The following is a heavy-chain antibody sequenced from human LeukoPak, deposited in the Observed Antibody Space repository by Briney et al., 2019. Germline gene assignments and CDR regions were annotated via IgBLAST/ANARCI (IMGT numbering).Heavy chain of an antibody. Sequence: GGSLRLSCAASGFTFSSYGMHWVRQAPGKGLEWVAFIRYDGSNKYYADSVKGRFTISRDNAKNTLYLQMNSLRAEDTAVYYCARETSYYGAFDIWGQGTMVTVSS. D-gene: IGHD1-26*01. CDR1: GFTFSSYG. CDR3: ARETSYYGAFDI. J-gene: IGHJ3*02. V-gene: IGHV3-30*02. CDR2: IRYDGSNK.